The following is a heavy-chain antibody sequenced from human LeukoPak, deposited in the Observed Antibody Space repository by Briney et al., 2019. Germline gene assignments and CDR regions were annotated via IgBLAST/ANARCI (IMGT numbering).Heavy chain of an antibody. CDR1: GFTVSSKY. V-gene: IGHV3-23*01. CDR3: AKDLISSSWHEDYFDY. Sequence: QPGGSLRLSCAASGFTVSSKYMSWVRQAPGKGLEWVSAISGSGGSTYYADSVKGRCTISRDNSKNTLYLQMNSLRAEDTAVYYCAKDLISSSWHEDYFDYWGQGTLVTVSS. CDR2: ISGSGGST. J-gene: IGHJ4*02. D-gene: IGHD6-13*01.